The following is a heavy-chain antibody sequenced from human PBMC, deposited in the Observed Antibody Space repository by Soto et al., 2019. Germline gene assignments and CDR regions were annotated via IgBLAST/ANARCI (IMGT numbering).Heavy chain of an antibody. V-gene: IGHV3-21*01. CDR1: GFTFSSYS. Sequence: GGSLRLSCAASGFTFSSYSMNWVRQAPGKGLEWVSSISSSSSYIYYADSVKGRFTISRDNSKNTLYLQMNSLRAEDTAVYYCARDFPSRAAAGNAFDIWGQGTMVTVSS. CDR2: ISSSSSYI. D-gene: IGHD6-13*01. CDR3: ARDFPSRAAAGNAFDI. J-gene: IGHJ3*02.